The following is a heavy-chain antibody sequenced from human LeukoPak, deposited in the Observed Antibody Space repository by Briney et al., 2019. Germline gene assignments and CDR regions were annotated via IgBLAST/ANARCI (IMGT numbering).Heavy chain of an antibody. V-gene: IGHV5-51*01. Sequence: GESLKISCKGSGYSFTSYWIGWVRQMPGKGLEWMGIIYPSDSDTRYSPSFQGQVTISADKSISTAYLQWSSLKASDTAMYYCARTMVRGVITLSFDFWGQGTLVTVSS. CDR2: IYPSDSDT. D-gene: IGHD3-10*01. CDR3: ARTMVRGVITLSFDF. J-gene: IGHJ4*02. CDR1: GYSFTSYW.